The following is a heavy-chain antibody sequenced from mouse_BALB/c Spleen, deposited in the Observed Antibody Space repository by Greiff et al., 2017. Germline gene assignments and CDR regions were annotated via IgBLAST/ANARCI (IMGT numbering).Heavy chain of an antibody. Sequence: QVQLKQPGAELVKPGASVKLSCKASGYTFTSYWMHWVKQRPGQGLEWIGEIDPSDSYTNYNQKFKGKATLTVDKSSSTAYMQLSSLTSEDSAVYYCARNGYDAMDYWGQGTSVTVSS. V-gene: IGHV1-69*02. CDR2: IDPSDSYT. CDR1: GYTFTSYW. J-gene: IGHJ4*01. CDR3: ARNGYDAMDY.